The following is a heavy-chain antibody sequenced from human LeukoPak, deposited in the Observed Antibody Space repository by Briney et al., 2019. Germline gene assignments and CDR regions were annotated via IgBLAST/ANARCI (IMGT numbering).Heavy chain of an antibody. J-gene: IGHJ4*02. CDR2: IYNSGST. V-gene: IGHV4-59*01. Sequence: SETLSLTWAVSGGSISSNYWTWIRQPPRQGLEWIGNIYNSGSTNYNPSLKSRVTISLDTSKNQFSLQLGSVTAADTAVYYCARTTYYYDYSGYYYIDYWGQGTLVTVSS. D-gene: IGHD3-22*01. CDR1: GGSISSNY. CDR3: ARTTYYYDYSGYYYIDY.